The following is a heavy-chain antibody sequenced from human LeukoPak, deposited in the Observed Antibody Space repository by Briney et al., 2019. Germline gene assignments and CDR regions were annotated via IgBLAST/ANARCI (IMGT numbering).Heavy chain of an antibody. CDR2: ISAYNGNT. Sequence: ASVKVSCKASGYTFTSYGISWVRQAPGQGLEWMGWISAYNGNTNYAQKFQGRVTMTRDTSISTAYMELSRLRSDDTAVYYCARDRSIIAVAGTSNYWGQGTLVTVSS. CDR1: GYTFTSYG. V-gene: IGHV1-18*01. CDR3: ARDRSIIAVAGTSNY. J-gene: IGHJ4*02. D-gene: IGHD6-19*01.